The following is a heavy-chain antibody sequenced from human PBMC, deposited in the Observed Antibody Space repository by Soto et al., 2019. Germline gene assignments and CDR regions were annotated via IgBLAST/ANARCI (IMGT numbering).Heavy chain of an antibody. D-gene: IGHD3-22*01. CDR1: GGTFSSYA. Sequence: SVKVSCKASGGTFSSYAISWVRQAPGQGLEWMGGIIPIFGTANYAQKFQGRVTITADESTSTAYMELSSLRSEDTAVYYCARAYYDSSGYTPLPGMDVWGQGTTVSVS. CDR2: IIPIFGTA. V-gene: IGHV1-69*13. J-gene: IGHJ6*02. CDR3: ARAYYDSSGYTPLPGMDV.